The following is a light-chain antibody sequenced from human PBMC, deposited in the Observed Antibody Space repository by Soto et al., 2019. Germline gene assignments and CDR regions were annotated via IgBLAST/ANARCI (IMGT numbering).Light chain of an antibody. CDR2: AAS. V-gene: IGKV1-6*01. CDR3: QQSYSTPRE. CDR1: QAIRSA. J-gene: IGKJ1*01. Sequence: AIQLTQSPSSLSASVGDRVTITCRASQAIRSALGWYQQKPGKVPKLLIYAASTLQSGVPPRFSGSGFGTDFTLTISSLQPEDFATYYCQQSYSTPREFGQGTKVGIK.